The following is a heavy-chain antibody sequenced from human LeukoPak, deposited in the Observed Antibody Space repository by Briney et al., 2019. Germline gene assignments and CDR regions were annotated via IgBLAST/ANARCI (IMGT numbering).Heavy chain of an antibody. D-gene: IGHD4-17*01. V-gene: IGHV1-2*06. CDR1: GYTFTGYY. Sequence: GASVKVSCKAAGYTFTGYYIHWVRQAPGQGLEWMGRINPNRGGTNYAQKFQGRVTMTRDTSISTAYMELSRLRSEDTAVYYCARDAGDYATDDNWFDPWGQGTLVTVSS. CDR3: ARDAGDYATDDNWFDP. CDR2: INPNRGGT. J-gene: IGHJ5*02.